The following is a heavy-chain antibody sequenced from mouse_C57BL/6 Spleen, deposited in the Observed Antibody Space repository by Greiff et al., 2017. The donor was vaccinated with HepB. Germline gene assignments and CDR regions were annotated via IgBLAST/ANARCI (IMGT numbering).Heavy chain of an antibody. Sequence: QVHVKQSGAELVRPGTSVKVSCKASGYAFTNYLIEWVKQRPGQGLEWIGVINPGSGGTNYNEKFKGKATLTADKSSSTAYMQLSSLTSEDSAVYFCARSTTVVATDYFDYWGQGTTLTVSS. J-gene: IGHJ2*01. CDR3: ARSTTVVATDYFDY. CDR1: GYAFTNYL. CDR2: INPGSGGT. V-gene: IGHV1-54*01. D-gene: IGHD1-1*01.